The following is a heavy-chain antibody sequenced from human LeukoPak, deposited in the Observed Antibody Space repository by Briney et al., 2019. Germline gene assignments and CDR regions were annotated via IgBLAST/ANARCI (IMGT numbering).Heavy chain of an antibody. V-gene: IGHV4-4*07. J-gene: IGHJ6*02. CDR3: ARDTHQYYDFWSGFGFTLVGMDV. D-gene: IGHD3-3*01. Sequence: SETLSLTCTVSGGSISSYYWSWIRQPAVKGLEWIGRIYTSGSTNYNPSLKSRVTMSVDTSKNQFSLKLSSVTAADTAVYYCARDTHQYYDFWSGFGFTLVGMDVWGQGTTVTVSS. CDR2: IYTSGST. CDR1: GGSISSYY.